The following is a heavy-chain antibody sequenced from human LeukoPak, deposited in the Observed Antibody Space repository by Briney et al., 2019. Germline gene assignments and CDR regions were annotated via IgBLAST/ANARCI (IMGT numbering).Heavy chain of an antibody. CDR3: ARDVPPGGGYYFDH. D-gene: IGHD1-14*01. J-gene: IGHJ4*02. Sequence: ASETLSLTCTVSGGSISSYYWSWIRQPAGKGLEWIGRIYTSGSTNYNPSLKSRVTMSVDTSKNQFSLKLSSVTAADTAVYYCARDVPPGGGYYFDHWGQGTLVTVSS. CDR2: IYTSGST. CDR1: GGSISSYY. V-gene: IGHV4-4*07.